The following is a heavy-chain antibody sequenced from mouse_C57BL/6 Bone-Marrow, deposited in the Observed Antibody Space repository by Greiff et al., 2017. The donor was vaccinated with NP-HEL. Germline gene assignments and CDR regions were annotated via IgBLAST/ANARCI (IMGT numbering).Heavy chain of an antibody. CDR2: IYPGDGDT. D-gene: IGHD2-3*01. CDR1: GYAFSSSW. V-gene: IGHV1-82*01. CDR3: ARDGYYAWFAY. J-gene: IGHJ3*01. Sequence: QVQLQQPGPELVKPGASVKISCKASGYAFSSSWMNWVKQRPGKGLEWIGRIYPGDGDTNYNGKFKGKATLTADKSSSTAYMQLSSLTSEDSAVYFCARDGYYAWFAYWGQGTLVTVSA.